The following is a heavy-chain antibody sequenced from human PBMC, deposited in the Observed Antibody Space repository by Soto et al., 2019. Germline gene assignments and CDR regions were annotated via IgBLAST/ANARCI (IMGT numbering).Heavy chain of an antibody. CDR1: GGSLSTYY. Sequence: PSETLSLTCSVSGGSLSTYYWSWIRQPPGKGLEWIGEINHSGSTNYNPSLKSRVTISVDTSKNQFSLKLSSVTAADTAVYYCARGKKQLVQSFDYWGQGTLVTVS. CDR3: ARGKKQLVQSFDY. D-gene: IGHD6-6*01. V-gene: IGHV4-34*01. CDR2: INHSGST. J-gene: IGHJ4*02.